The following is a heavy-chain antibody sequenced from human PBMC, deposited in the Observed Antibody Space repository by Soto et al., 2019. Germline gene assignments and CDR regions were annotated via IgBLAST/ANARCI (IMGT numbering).Heavy chain of an antibody. V-gene: IGHV4-59*08. D-gene: IGHD3-9*01. CDR2: IYYSGST. J-gene: IGHJ4*02. CDR3: ARHPGYYDILTGYTTYYFDS. CDR1: GGSISSYY. Sequence: PSETLSLTCTVSGGSISSYYWSWIRQPPGKGLEWIGYIYYSGSTKYNPSLKSRVTISLDTPKNQFSLKLSSVTAADTAVYYCARHPGYYDILTGYTTYYFDSWGQGILVTVSS.